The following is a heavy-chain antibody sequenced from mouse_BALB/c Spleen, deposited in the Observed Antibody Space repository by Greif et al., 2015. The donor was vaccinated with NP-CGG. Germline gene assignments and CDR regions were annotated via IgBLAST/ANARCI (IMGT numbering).Heavy chain of an antibody. Sequence: VQLQQSGAELVQPGASVKLSCTASGFNIKDTYMHWVKQRPEQGLEWIGRIDPANGRTKYDPKFQGKASLPAHTAANTAGLQLSSLTFEDSGVDDCARKLGRGLCFDYWGQGTTLTVSS. CDR2: IDPANGRT. CDR1: GFNIKDTY. D-gene: IGHD4-1*01. V-gene: IGHV14-3*02. CDR3: ARKLGRGLCFDY. J-gene: IGHJ2*01.